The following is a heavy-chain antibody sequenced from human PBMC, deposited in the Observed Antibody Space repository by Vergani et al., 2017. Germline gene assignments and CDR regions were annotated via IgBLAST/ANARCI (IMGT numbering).Heavy chain of an antibody. D-gene: IGHD2-8*01. J-gene: IGHJ4*02. CDR2: INHSGST. Sequence: QVQLQQWGAGLLKPSETLSLTCAVYGRSFSGYYWSWIRQPPGKGLEWIGEINHSGSTNYNPSLKSRVTISVDTSTHQFSLNLRSVTAADTAVYYCAREGYCTNGVCFTLFDVWGQGALVTVSS. CDR3: AREGYCTNGVCFTLFDV. V-gene: IGHV4-34*01. CDR1: GRSFSGYY.